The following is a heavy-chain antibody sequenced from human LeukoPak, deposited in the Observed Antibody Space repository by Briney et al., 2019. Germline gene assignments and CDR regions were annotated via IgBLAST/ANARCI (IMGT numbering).Heavy chain of an antibody. V-gene: IGHV3-21*05. CDR1: GFTFSSYS. D-gene: IGHD6-19*01. CDR3: ARDRPHSGSGSYYFDY. CDR2: ISSSSSYT. J-gene: IGHJ4*02. Sequence: GGSLRLSCAASGFTFSSYSMNWVRQAPGKGLEWVSYISSSSSYTNYADSVKGRFTISRDNAKNSLYLQMNSLRAEDTAVYYCARDRPHSGSGSYYFDYWGQGTLVTVSS.